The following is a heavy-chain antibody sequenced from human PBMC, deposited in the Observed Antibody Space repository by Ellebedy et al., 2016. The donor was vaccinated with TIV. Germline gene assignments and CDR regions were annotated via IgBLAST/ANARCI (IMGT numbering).Heavy chain of an antibody. CDR2: IKQDGSEK. J-gene: IGHJ4*02. D-gene: IGHD4-23*01. CDR3: ARDVAVARFDY. Sequence: GESLKISCAASGFTFSSYWMSWVRQAPGKGLEWVANIKQDGSEKYYVDSVKGRFTISRDNAKNSLYLQMNSLRAEDTAVYYCARDVAVARFDYWGQGTLVTVSS. CDR1: GFTFSSYW. V-gene: IGHV3-7*04.